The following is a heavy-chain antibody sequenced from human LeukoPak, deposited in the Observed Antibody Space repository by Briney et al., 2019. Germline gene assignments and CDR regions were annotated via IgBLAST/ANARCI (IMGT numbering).Heavy chain of an antibody. Sequence: SETLSLTCTVSGGSISSYYWSWIRQPPGKGLEWIGYIYTSVSTNYNPSLKSRVTISVDTSKNQFSLKLSSVTAADTAVYYCASFDSSGYLGYYYYMDVWGKGTTVTVSS. CDR2: IYTSVST. D-gene: IGHD3-22*01. V-gene: IGHV4-4*09. CDR1: GGSISSYY. J-gene: IGHJ6*03. CDR3: ASFDSSGYLGYYYYMDV.